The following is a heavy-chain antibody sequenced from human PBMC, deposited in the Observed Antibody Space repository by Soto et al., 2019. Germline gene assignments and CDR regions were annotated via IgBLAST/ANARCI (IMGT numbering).Heavy chain of an antibody. CDR2: INSDGTTT. CDR1: GFTFSNTW. J-gene: IGHJ6*02. V-gene: IGHV3-74*01. D-gene: IGHD2-2*01. Sequence: GGSLRLSCAASGFTFSNTWMHWVRQAPGKGLVWVSHINSDGTTTTYADSVKGRFTISRDNAKNTVHPQMNSLRAEDTAVYYCATDGSYAQHVWGQGTTVTVSS. CDR3: ATDGSYAQHV.